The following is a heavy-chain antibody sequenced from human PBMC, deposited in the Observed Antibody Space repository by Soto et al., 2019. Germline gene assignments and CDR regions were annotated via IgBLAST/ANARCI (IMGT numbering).Heavy chain of an antibody. CDR2: VYSTGTT. V-gene: IGHV4-61*08. J-gene: IGHJ6*02. D-gene: IGHD6-6*01. CDR3: ARVSKLVAPKDGKRAYFFAMDV. Sequence: QVLLRESGPGLVKPSETLALTCAVSGDSVSSSDFYWTWIRQPPGKPLEWIGYVYSTGTTSYSPSLKSRGDISVDTSENQFSLKLRSVTAADAAVYFCARVSKLVAPKDGKRAYFFAMDVWGHGTTVTVS. CDR1: GDSVSSSDFY.